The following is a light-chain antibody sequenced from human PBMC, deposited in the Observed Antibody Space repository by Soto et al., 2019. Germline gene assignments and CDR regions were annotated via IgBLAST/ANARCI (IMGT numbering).Light chain of an antibody. CDR1: QSVRSSN. Sequence: EIVLTQSPGTLSLSPGERATLSCRASQSVRSSNLAWYQQKPGQAPRLLIYGASTRATGIPARFSGSGSGTEFTLTISSLQSEDFAAYYCQQYNNWPSGTFGQGTKVDIK. J-gene: IGKJ1*01. CDR3: QQYNNWPSGT. V-gene: IGKV3-15*01. CDR2: GAS.